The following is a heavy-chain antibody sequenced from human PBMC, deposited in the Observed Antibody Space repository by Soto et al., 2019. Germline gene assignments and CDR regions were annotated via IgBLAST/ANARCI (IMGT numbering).Heavy chain of an antibody. V-gene: IGHV3-7*01. CDR3: ARAVRDINDAFDI. J-gene: IGHJ3*02. CDR2: IKQDGSEK. CDR1: GFTFSSYW. Sequence: EVQLLESGGGLVQPGGSLRLSCAASGFTFSSYWMSWVRQAPGKGLEWVANIKQDGSEKYYVDSVKGRFTISRDNAKNSLYLQMNSLRAEDTAVYYCARAVRDINDAFDIWGQGTMVTVSS. D-gene: IGHD3-10*01.